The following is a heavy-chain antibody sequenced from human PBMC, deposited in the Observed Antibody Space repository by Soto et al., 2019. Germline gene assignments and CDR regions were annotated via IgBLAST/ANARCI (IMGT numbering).Heavy chain of an antibody. Sequence: PGGSLRLSCAASGFTFSSYAMSWVRQAPGKGLEWVSAISGSGGSTYYADSVKGRFTISRDNSKNTLYLQMNSLRAEDTAVYYCAKDLELGEYSGYDSFDYWGQGTLVTVSS. CDR2: ISGSGGST. CDR3: AKDLELGEYSGYDSFDY. D-gene: IGHD5-12*01. J-gene: IGHJ4*02. CDR1: GFTFSSYA. V-gene: IGHV3-23*01.